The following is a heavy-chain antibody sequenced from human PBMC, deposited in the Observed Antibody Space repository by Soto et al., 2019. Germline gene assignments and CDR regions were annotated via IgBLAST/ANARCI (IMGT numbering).Heavy chain of an antibody. CDR1: GDTFSRYS. CDR3: AVGPSAAAWYSHGMDV. D-gene: IGHD2-2*01. V-gene: IGHV1-69*12. CDR2: IFPVFGTA. J-gene: IGHJ6*02. Sequence: QVQLVQSGAEVKKPGSLVRVSCKASGDTFSRYSISWVRQAPGQGLEWMGGIFPVFGTATYAQKFQGRVLILAEESTTTAYMELTSLTPEDTAVYYCAVGPSAAAWYSHGMDVWGQGTTLTVSS.